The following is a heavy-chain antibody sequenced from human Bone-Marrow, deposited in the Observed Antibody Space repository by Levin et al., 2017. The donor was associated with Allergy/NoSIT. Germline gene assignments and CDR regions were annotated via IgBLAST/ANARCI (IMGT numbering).Heavy chain of an antibody. D-gene: IGHD6-19*01. CDR3: AIVDCSGGACLIGFGP. CDR2: VYHSGAT. CDR1: GSPINAGVR. Sequence: TSETLSLTCAVSGSPINAGVRWNWVRQSPGKGLEWIGQVYHSGATEYNASLRSRVSIALDKSNSQFSLHVTSVTAADTGVYYCAIVDCSGGACLIGFGPWGQGVLVTVSS. J-gene: IGHJ5*02. V-gene: IGHV4-4*02.